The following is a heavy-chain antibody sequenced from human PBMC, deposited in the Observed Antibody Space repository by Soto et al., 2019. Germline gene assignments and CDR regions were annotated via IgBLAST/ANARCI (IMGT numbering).Heavy chain of an antibody. CDR2: ISCSGGST. V-gene: IGHV3-23*01. J-gene: IGHJ4*02. D-gene: IGHD3-9*01. CDR3: AKDPGGRYFDWLLEDY. CDR1: GFTFSSYA. Sequence: GGSLRLSCAASGFTFSSYAMSWVRQAPGKGLEWVSAISCSGGSTYYADSVKGRFTISRDNSKNTLYLQMNSLRAEDMAVYYCAKDPGGRYFDWLLEDYWGQGTLVTVSS.